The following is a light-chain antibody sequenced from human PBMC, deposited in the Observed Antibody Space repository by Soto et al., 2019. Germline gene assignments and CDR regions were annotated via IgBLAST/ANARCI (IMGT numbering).Light chain of an antibody. CDR3: QQYGTSPCT. CDR1: QSVGSTY. J-gene: IGKJ3*01. V-gene: IGKV3-20*01. CDR2: GVS. Sequence: EIVLTQSPGTLSLSPGERATLSCRASQSVGSTYLAWYQQKPGQAPKLLMYGVSSRATGIPDRFSGSGSGTEFTLTISRLEPEDFAVYFCQQYGTSPCTFGPGTKLDI.